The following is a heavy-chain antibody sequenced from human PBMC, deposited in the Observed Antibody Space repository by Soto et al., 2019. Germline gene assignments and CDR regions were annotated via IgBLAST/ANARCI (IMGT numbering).Heavy chain of an antibody. Sequence: GGSLRLSCAASGFTFSSYAMHWVRQAPGKGLEWVAVISYDGSNKYYADSVKGRFTISRDNSKNTLYLQMNSLRAEDTAVYYCARDLGQLWLLFDYWGQGTLVTVSS. J-gene: IGHJ4*02. D-gene: IGHD5-18*01. CDR3: ARDLGQLWLLFDY. CDR2: ISYDGSNK. CDR1: GFTFSSYA. V-gene: IGHV3-30-3*01.